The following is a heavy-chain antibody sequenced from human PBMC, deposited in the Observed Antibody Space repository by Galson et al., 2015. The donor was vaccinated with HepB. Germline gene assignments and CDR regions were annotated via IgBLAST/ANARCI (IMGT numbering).Heavy chain of an antibody. CDR3: ATPVGPDIVVVPAADYYGMDV. J-gene: IGHJ6*02. CDR1: GGTFSSYT. Sequence: SVKVSCKASGGTFSSYTISWVRQAPGQGLEWMGRIIPILGIANYAQKFQGRVTITADKSTSTAYMELSSLRSEDTAVYYCATPVGPDIVVVPAADYYGMDVWGQGTTVTVSS. D-gene: IGHD2-2*01. V-gene: IGHV1-69*02. CDR2: IIPILGIA.